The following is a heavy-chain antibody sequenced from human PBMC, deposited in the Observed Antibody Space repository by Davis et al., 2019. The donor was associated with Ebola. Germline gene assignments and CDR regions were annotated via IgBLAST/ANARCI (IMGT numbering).Heavy chain of an antibody. J-gene: IGHJ4*02. CDR3: AVGWSFDY. CDR1: GGSISSGDYY. Sequence: MPSETLSLTCTVSGGSISSGDYYWSWIRQPPGKGLKWIGYIYYSGSTYYNPSLKSRVTISVDTSKNQFSLKLSSVTAADTAVYYCAVGWSFDYWGQGTLVTVSS. CDR2: IYYSGST. V-gene: IGHV4-30-4*01. D-gene: IGHD6-19*01.